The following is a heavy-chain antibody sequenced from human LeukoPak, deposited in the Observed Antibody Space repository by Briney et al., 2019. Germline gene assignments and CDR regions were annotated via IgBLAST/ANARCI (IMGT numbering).Heavy chain of an antibody. CDR3: ARDYKYAFDN. V-gene: IGHV3-21*05. CDR1: GFTFSAYS. J-gene: IGHJ4*02. Sequence: GGSLRLSCAASGFTFSAYSMNWVRQAPGKGLEWISYIGISSGDTKYADSVKGRFTISGDKAKNSLYLQMNSLRVEDTAVYYCARDYKYAFDNWGQGTLVTVSS. D-gene: IGHD5-24*01. CDR2: IGISSGDT.